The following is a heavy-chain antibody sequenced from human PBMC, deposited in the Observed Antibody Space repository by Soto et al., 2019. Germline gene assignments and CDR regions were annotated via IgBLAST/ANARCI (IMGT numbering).Heavy chain of an antibody. J-gene: IGHJ6*02. CDR3: ARDREWEYCSGGSCYEDPQHDGMDV. CDR2: IYYSGST. CDR1: GGSISSGGYY. V-gene: IGHV4-31*03. D-gene: IGHD2-15*01. Sequence: SETLSLTCTVSGGSISSGGYYWSWIRQHPGKGLEWIGYIYYSGSTYYNPSLKSRVTISVDTYKNQFSLKLSSVTAADTAVYYCARDREWEYCSGGSCYEDPQHDGMDVWGQGTTVTVSS.